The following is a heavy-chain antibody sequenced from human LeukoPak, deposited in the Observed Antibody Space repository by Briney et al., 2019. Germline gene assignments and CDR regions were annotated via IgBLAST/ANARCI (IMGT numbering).Heavy chain of an antibody. D-gene: IGHD1-14*01. CDR1: GFTFSSYA. CDR2: ISGSGGST. J-gene: IGHJ3*02. V-gene: IGHV3-23*01. Sequence: PGGSLRLSCVASGFTFSSYAMSWVRQAPGKGLEWVSSISGSGGSTYYADSVKGRFTISRDNSKNTLYLRMNSLRAEDTAVYYCAKDLLTPDEAFDIWGQGTMVTVSS. CDR3: AKDLLTPDEAFDI.